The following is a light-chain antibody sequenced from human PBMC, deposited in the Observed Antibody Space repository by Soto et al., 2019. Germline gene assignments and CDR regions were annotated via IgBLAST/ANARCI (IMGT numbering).Light chain of an antibody. CDR2: EVN. J-gene: IGLJ1*01. CDR1: SSDVGGYNY. CDR3: SSYAGSSNV. V-gene: IGLV2-8*01. Sequence: VLTQPPSASGSPGQSVAISCTGTSSDVGGYNYVSWYQQHPGKAPKLMIYEVNKRPSGVPDRFSGSKSGNTASLTVSGLHAEDEADYYCSSYAGSSNVFGSGTKVTVL.